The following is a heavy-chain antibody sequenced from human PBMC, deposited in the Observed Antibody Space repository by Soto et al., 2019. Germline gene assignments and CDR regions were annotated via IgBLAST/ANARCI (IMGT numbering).Heavy chain of an antibody. CDR3: AKVVVAATQPQYYYFRMDV. CDR1: GFIFDDYT. CDR2: ISWDSGRI. D-gene: IGHD2-15*01. Sequence: EVQLVESGGGLVQPGRSLRLSCAASGFIFDDYTMHWVRQAPGKGLEWVSGISWDSGRIVYADSVKGRFTTSRDNAKNSLYLQMNNLRAEDTALYYCAKVVVAATQPQYYYFRMDVWGQATTVTVSS. V-gene: IGHV3-9*01. J-gene: IGHJ6*02.